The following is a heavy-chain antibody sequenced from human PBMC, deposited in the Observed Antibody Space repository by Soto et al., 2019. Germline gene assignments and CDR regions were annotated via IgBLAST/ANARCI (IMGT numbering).Heavy chain of an antibody. CDR2: ISNDANQK. J-gene: IGHJ3*02. CDR3: ARENYYVARSGYTPLGALDI. V-gene: IGHV3-30-3*01. Sequence: PGGSLRLSCAASGFIFSSYAIQWVRQAPGKGLEWVAVISNDANQKYYADSVKGRFIISRDNSKNTMYLQMNSLRVEDTAVYYCARENYYVARSGYTPLGALDIWGQGTMVTVSS. CDR1: GFIFSSYA. D-gene: IGHD5-12*01.